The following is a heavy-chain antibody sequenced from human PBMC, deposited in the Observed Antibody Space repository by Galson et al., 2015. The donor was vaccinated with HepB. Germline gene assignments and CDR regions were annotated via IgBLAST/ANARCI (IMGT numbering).Heavy chain of an antibody. CDR2: TYYRSKWYS. V-gene: IGHV6-1*01. CDR3: AKEFVGQQLHY. CDR1: GDSVSSKSAA. Sequence: CAISGDSVSSKSAAWNWIRQSPSGGLERLGRTYYRSKWYSNYALSVKSRISIEPDTSKNQISLQLNSVTPEDTAVYYCAKEFVGQQLHYWGQGTLVTVSS. J-gene: IGHJ4*02. D-gene: IGHD6-13*01.